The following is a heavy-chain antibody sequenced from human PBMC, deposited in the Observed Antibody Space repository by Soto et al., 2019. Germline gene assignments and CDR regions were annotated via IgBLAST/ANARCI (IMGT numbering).Heavy chain of an antibody. CDR3: ARAETPKDSSSYDDY. V-gene: IGHV1-46*01. J-gene: IGHJ4*02. Sequence: PAASVKVSCKASGYTFTSYYMHWVRQAPGQGLEWMGIINPSGGSTSYAQKFQGRVTMTRDTSTSTVYMELSSLRSEDTAVYYCARAETPKDSSSYDDYWGQGTLVTVSS. CDR1: GYTFTSYY. CDR2: INPSGGST. D-gene: IGHD6-13*01.